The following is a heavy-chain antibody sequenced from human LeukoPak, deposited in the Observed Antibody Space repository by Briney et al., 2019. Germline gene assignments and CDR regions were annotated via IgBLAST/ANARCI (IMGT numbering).Heavy chain of an antibody. CDR1: GFIPYDYG. V-gene: IGHV3-20*04. CDR2: INWNGGRP. CDR3: ARDLGLGVDH. D-gene: IGHD3-10*01. Sequence: GRTLSLSRAPSGFIPYDYGMNWGRHAPGEGVEWVSGINWNGGRPHYANSVKRRFTISRDNAETSLYLQMNSLSAEDTAFYFCARDLGLGVDHWGQGTLVSVPS. J-gene: IGHJ4*02.